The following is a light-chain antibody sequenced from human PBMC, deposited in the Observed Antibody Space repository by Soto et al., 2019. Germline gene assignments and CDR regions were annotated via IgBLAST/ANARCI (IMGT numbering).Light chain of an antibody. J-gene: IGKJ2*01. Sequence: EIVMTQSPATLSVSPGERATLSCRASQSVSSNLAWYQPKPGQAPRLLIYGASTRATGIPARFSGSGSGTEFTLTISSLQSEDFAVYYCQQYNNWPRTFGQGNKLESK. CDR3: QQYNNWPRT. V-gene: IGKV3-15*01. CDR1: QSVSSN. CDR2: GAS.